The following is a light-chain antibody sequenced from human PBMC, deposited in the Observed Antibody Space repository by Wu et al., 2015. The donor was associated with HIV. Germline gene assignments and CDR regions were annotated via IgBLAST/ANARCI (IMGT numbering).Light chain of an antibody. CDR2: DAS. Sequence: EIVMTQSPATLSVSPGERATLSCRASQSVSSKFAWYQQKPGQAPRLLIYDASTRATGIPARFSGTRSGTEFTLTINNMQSEDFAVYFCQQYYDWPPVTFGGGTKVEI. CDR3: QQYYDWPPVT. CDR1: QSVSSK. V-gene: IGKV3D-15*01. J-gene: IGKJ4*01.